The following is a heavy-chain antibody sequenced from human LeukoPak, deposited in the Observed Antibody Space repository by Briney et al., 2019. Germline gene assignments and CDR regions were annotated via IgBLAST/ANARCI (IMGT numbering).Heavy chain of an antibody. D-gene: IGHD3-9*01. J-gene: IGHJ4*02. CDR2: IIPIFGTA. Sequence: SVKVSCKATGGTFSRYAISWVRQAPGQGLEWMGGIIPIFGTANYAQKFQGRVTITADESTSTAYMELSSLRSEDTAVYYCARTLSGHYDVLTGYEFGYFDYWGQGTLVTVSS. V-gene: IGHV1-69*01. CDR3: ARTLSGHYDVLTGYEFGYFDY. CDR1: GGTFSRYA.